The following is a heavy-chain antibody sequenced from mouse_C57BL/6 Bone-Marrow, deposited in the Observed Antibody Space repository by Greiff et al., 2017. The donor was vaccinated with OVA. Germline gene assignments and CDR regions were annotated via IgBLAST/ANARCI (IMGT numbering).Heavy chain of an antibody. V-gene: IGHV5-4*03. CDR2: ISDGGSYT. CDR1: GFTFSSYA. CDR3: ARRDYWYFDV. J-gene: IGHJ1*03. Sequence: EVKLVESGGGLVKPGGSLKLSCAASGFTFSSYAMSWVRQTPEKRLEWVATISDGGSYTYYPDNVKGRFTISRDNAKNTLYLQMSHLKSEDTAMYYCARRDYWYFDVWGTGTTVTVSS.